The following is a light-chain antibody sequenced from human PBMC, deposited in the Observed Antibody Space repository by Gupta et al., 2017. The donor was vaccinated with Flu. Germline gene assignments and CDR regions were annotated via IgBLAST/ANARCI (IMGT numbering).Light chain of an antibody. CDR1: QSISTY. Sequence: PSSVSASVGDRVTITCRASQSISTYLNWYQQRPGKAPNLLIYSASILQDGVPSRFSGSGSGTDFTLTISSLQPEDFASYHCQQSYTTPVTFGQGTRLEI. CDR3: QQSYTTPVT. CDR2: SAS. J-gene: IGKJ2*01. V-gene: IGKV1-39*01.